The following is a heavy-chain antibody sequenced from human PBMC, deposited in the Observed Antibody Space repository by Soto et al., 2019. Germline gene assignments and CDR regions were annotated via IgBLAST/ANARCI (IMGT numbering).Heavy chain of an antibody. Sequence: GASVKVSCKASGGTFSSYAISWVRQAPGQGLEWMGGIIPIFGTANYAQKFQGRVTITADESTSTAYMELSSLRSEDTAVYYCARVRLVVITDLFSKRMWSYGMDVWGQGTMVTVSS. CDR1: GGTFSSYA. CDR3: ARVRLVVITDLFSKRMWSYGMDV. J-gene: IGHJ6*02. D-gene: IGHD3-22*01. CDR2: IIPIFGTA. V-gene: IGHV1-69*13.